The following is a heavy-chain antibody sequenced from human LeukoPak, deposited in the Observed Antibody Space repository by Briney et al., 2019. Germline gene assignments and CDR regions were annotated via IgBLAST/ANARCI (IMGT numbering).Heavy chain of an antibody. Sequence: ASVKVSCKASGYTFTSYDINWVRQATGQGLEWMGWMNPNSGNTGYAQKFQGRVTMTRNTSISTAYMELSSLRSEDTAVYYCARARHPGIAVAGPLEFDYWGQGTLVTVSS. CDR2: MNPNSGNT. CDR3: ARARHPGIAVAGPLEFDY. CDR1: GYTFTSYD. J-gene: IGHJ4*02. D-gene: IGHD6-19*01. V-gene: IGHV1-8*01.